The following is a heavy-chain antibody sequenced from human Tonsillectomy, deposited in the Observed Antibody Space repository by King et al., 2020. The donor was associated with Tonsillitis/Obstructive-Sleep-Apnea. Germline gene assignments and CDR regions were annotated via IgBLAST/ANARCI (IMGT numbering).Heavy chain of an antibody. Sequence: VQLVESGGGLVQPGGSLRLSCAGSGFTFSSYAMSWVRQAPGKGLEWVSVISGSGGSTYHADSVKGRFTISRDNSKNTLYLQMNSLRAEDTAVYYCAKDGGYSYGYLDYWGLGTLVTVSS. V-gene: IGHV3-23*04. J-gene: IGHJ4*02. CDR2: ISGSGGST. D-gene: IGHD5-18*01. CDR3: AKDGGYSYGYLDY. CDR1: GFTFSSYA.